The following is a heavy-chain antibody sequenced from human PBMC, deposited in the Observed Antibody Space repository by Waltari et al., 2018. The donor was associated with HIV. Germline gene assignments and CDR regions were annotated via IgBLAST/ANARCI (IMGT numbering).Heavy chain of an antibody. CDR2: IWYDGRNK. D-gene: IGHD5-18*01. CDR1: GFTFGHYG. Sequence: QVKLVESGGGVVQPGKSVRLSCAASGFTFGHYGMHWVRKAPGKGLEWVAIIWYDGRNKFYADSVKGRFTISRDNSRNTVYLQMDSVRVDDTAVYYCASGYGGRNFDFWGPGTPVSVSS. CDR3: ASGYGGRNFDF. J-gene: IGHJ4*02. V-gene: IGHV3-33*01.